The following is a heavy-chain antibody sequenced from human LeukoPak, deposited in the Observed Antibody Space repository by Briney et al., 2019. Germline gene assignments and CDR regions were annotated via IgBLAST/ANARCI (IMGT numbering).Heavy chain of an antibody. D-gene: IGHD3-16*01. J-gene: IGHJ4*02. Sequence: PETPCLTCTEPGGSIRGDNASWIRPRPGTGLWWIGRIYTSGSTNYNPPLKSRVTMSVDTSKNQFSLKLSSVTAADTAVYYCARDHWRFGGANYYFDYWGQGTLVTVSS. V-gene: IGHV4-4*07. CDR2: IYTSGST. CDR3: ARDHWRFGGANYYFDY. CDR1: GGSIRGDN.